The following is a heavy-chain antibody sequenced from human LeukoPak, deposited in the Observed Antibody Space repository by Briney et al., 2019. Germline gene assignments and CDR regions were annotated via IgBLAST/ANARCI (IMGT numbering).Heavy chain of an antibody. CDR3: ARWDSGSSAYIGTDAFDI. CDR2: IYTSGST. V-gene: IGHV4-4*09. D-gene: IGHD1-26*01. J-gene: IGHJ3*02. Sequence: SETLSLTCTVSGGSISSYYWSWIRQPPGKELEGIGYIYTSGSTNYNPSLKSRVTISVDTSKNQFSLKLSSVTAADTAVYYCARWDSGSSAYIGTDAFDIWGQGTMVTVSS. CDR1: GGSISSYY.